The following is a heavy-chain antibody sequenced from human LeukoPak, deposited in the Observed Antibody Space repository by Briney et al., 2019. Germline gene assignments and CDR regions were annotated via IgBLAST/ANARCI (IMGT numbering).Heavy chain of an antibody. CDR3: ARDCAITGPPGGGWFDP. V-gene: IGHV1-46*01. Sequence: GASVKVSCKASGYTFTSYYMDWVRQAPGQGLEWMGIINPSGGSTSYAQKFQGRVTMTRDTSTSTVYMELSSLRSEDTAVYYCARDCAITGPPGGGWFDPWGQGTLVTVSS. J-gene: IGHJ5*02. CDR1: GYTFTSYY. CDR2: INPSGGST. D-gene: IGHD1-20*01.